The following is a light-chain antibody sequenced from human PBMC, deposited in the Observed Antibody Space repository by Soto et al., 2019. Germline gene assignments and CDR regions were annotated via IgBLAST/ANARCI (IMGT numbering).Light chain of an antibody. Sequence: DIQMTQSPSTLPASVGDRVTITCRASQNINSWLAWYQQKPGKSHKLLIYTASSLKSGVQSRFSGSGSGTEFIFTSSCLQPEDVATYDWQQYSTYPSWTFGQGTKVEIK. CDR1: QNINSW. V-gene: IGKV1-5*03. CDR3: QQYSTYPSWT. CDR2: TAS. J-gene: IGKJ1*01.